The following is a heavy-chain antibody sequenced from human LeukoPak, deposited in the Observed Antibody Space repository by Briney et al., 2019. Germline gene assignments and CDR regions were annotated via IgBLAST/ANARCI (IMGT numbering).Heavy chain of an antibody. V-gene: IGHV4-34*01. Sequence: SETLSLTCAVYGGSFSGYYWSWIRQPPGKGLEWIGEINHSGSTNYNPSLKGRVTISVDTSKNQFSLKLSSVTAADTAVYYCARKRITMVRGAGNWFDPWGQATLVTVSS. CDR1: GGSFSGYY. D-gene: IGHD3-10*01. CDR2: INHSGST. J-gene: IGHJ5*02. CDR3: ARKRITMVRGAGNWFDP.